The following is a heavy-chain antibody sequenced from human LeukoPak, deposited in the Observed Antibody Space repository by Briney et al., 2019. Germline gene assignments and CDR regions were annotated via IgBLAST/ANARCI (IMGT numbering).Heavy chain of an antibody. Sequence: ASVKVSCKASGYTFTDYYMHWVRQAPGQGLDWMGWINPNSGGANYAQKFQGRVTMTRDTSISTAYMELSRLTSDDTAVFYCARAGLWDHSDSSGYHNGAFDIWGQGTMVTVSS. D-gene: IGHD3-22*01. CDR1: GYTFTDYY. J-gene: IGHJ3*02. V-gene: IGHV1-2*02. CDR2: INPNSGGA. CDR3: ARAGLWDHSDSSGYHNGAFDI.